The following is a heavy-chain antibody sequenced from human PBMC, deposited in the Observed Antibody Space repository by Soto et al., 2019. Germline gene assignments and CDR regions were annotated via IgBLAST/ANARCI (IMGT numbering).Heavy chain of an antibody. CDR3: ARAQKSRQLSLNVFDL. CDR1: GFTIENSV. CDR2: ITGAGDGT. Sequence: SLRLSCAASGFTIENSVMHWVRQTPGKGLMSVSRITGAGDGTLYADSVQGRFTISRDNAKNTVYLHMTGLRVEETAVYYCARAQKSRQLSLNVFDLWGQGTTVTVSS. D-gene: IGHD3-16*02. V-gene: IGHV3-74*01. J-gene: IGHJ3*01.